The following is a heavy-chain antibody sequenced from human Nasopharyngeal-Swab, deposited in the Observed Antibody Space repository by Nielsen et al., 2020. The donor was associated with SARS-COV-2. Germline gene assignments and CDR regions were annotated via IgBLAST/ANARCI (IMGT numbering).Heavy chain of an antibody. CDR2: INHSGST. J-gene: IGHJ6*02. CDR1: GGSISSGSYY. D-gene: IGHD1-26*01. CDR3: ARDSGSYSNYYGMDV. Sequence: SETLSLTCTVSGGSISSGSYYWSWIRQPPGKGLEWIGEINHSGSTNYNPSLKSRVTISVDTSKNQFSLKLSSVTAADTAVYYCARDSGSYSNYYGMDVWGQGTTVTVSS. V-gene: IGHV4-39*07.